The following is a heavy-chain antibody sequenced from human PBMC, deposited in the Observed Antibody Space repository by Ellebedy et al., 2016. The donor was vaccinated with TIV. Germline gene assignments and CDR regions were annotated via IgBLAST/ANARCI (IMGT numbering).Heavy chain of an antibody. CDR1: GFTFRTYW. J-gene: IGHJ4*02. D-gene: IGHD1-26*01. CDR2: IRQGGSDK. CDR3: ATQWELYD. V-gene: IGHV3-7*01. Sequence: PGGSLRLSCAGSGFTFRTYWMSWVRQAPGKGLEWVAGIRQGGSDKYYVDSVRGRFTISRDDAKNSLYLQMNSLRDEDTAVYYCATQWELYDWGQGTPVTVSS.